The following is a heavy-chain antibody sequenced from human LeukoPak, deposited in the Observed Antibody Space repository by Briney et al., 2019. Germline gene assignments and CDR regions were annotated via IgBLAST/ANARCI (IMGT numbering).Heavy chain of an antibody. CDR1: GYTFTGYY. V-gene: IGHV1-2*02. CDR2: INPNSGGT. CDR3: ALNYYYDSSGYYWGFDY. D-gene: IGHD3-22*01. J-gene: IGHJ4*02. Sequence: GASVKVSCKASGYTFTGYYMHWVRQAPGQGLEWMGWINPNSGGTNYAQKFQGRVTMTRDTSISTAYMELSRLRSDDTAVYYCALNYYYDSSGYYWGFDYWGQGTLVTVSS.